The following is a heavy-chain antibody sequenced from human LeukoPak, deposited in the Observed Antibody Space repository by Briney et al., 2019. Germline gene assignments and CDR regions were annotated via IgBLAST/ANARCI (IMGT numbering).Heavy chain of an antibody. CDR1: GGSISSNNW. Sequence: SGTLSLTCAVSGGSISSNNWWGWVRQPPGKGLEWIGEIYHSGSPSYNPSLKSRVTISVDKSRNHFSLNLSSVTAADTAVYYCARVNINNWHSCDYWGQGTLVTVSS. V-gene: IGHV4-4*02. J-gene: IGHJ4*02. D-gene: IGHD1-1*01. CDR2: IYHSGSP. CDR3: ARVNINNWHSCDY.